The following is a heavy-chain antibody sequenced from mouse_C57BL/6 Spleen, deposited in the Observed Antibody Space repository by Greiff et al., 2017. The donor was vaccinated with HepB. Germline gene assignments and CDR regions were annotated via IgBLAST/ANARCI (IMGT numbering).Heavy chain of an antibody. Sequence: VQLKESGPELVKPGASVKISCKASGYSFTGYYMHWVKQSHGNILDWIGYIYPYNGVSSYNQKFKGKATLTVDKSSSTAYMELRSLTSEDSAVYYCARRPSYYYGSSEYFDVWGTGTTVTVSS. CDR2: IYPYNGVS. CDR1: GYSFTGYY. D-gene: IGHD1-1*01. CDR3: ARRPSYYYGSSEYFDV. J-gene: IGHJ1*03. V-gene: IGHV1-31*01.